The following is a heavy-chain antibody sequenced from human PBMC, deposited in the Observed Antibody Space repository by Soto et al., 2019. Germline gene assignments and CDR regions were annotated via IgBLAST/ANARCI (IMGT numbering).Heavy chain of an antibody. D-gene: IGHD1-26*01. V-gene: IGHV3-23*01. CDR3: ATRGGGSYGPWDAFDI. CDR1: GFTFSSYA. CDR2: ISGSGGST. Sequence: GGSLRLSCAASGFTFSSYAMSWVRQAPGKGLEWVSAISGSGGSTYYADSVKGRFTISRDNSKNTLYLQMNSLRAEDTAVYYCATRGGGSYGPWDAFDIWGQGTMVTVSS. J-gene: IGHJ3*02.